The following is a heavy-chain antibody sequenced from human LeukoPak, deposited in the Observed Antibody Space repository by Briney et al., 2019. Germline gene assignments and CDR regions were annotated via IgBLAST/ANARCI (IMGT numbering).Heavy chain of an antibody. CDR2: MNPDGSVK. CDR1: GFAFSSSY. J-gene: IGHJ3*01. Sequence: GGSLRLSCAASGFAFSSSYMNWVRQAPGKGLEGVAPMNPDGSVKNYVDSVKGRFTISRDNAKNSLSLQMNSLRAEDTAVYYCAFPNDGGHDAFDFWGQGTLVTVSA. V-gene: IGHV3-7*01. CDR3: AFPNDGGHDAFDF. D-gene: IGHD4-23*01.